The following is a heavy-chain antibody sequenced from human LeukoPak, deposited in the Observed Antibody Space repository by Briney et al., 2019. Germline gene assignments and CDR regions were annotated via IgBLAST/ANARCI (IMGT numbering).Heavy chain of an antibody. J-gene: IGHJ6*02. V-gene: IGHV4-59*08. CDR1: GGSISSYY. D-gene: IGHD3-9*01. Sequence: SETLSLTCTVSGGSISSYYWSWIRQPPGKGLEWIGYIYYSGSTNYNPPLKSRVTISVDTSKNQFSLKLSSVTAADTAVYYCARHGPGDYDILISDGMDVWGQGTTVTVSS. CDR2: IYYSGST. CDR3: ARHGPGDYDILISDGMDV.